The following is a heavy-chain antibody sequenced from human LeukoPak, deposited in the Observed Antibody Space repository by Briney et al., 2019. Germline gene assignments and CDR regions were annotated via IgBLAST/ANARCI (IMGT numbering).Heavy chain of an antibody. Sequence: GGSLRLSCAASGFTFSSYSMNWVRQAPGKGLEWVSSISSSSSYIYYADSVKGRFTISRDNAKNSLYLQMNSLRAEDTAVYYCAKDRRSITMVRGVIISGMDVWGQGTTVTVSS. CDR2: ISSSSSYI. CDR1: GFTFSSYS. V-gene: IGHV3-21*04. CDR3: AKDRRSITMVRGVIISGMDV. D-gene: IGHD3-10*01. J-gene: IGHJ6*02.